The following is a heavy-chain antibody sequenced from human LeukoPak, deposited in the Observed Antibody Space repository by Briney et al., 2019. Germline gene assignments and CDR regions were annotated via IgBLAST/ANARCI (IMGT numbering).Heavy chain of an antibody. D-gene: IGHD5-18*01. CDR3: ARGAEYSYGTLDY. J-gene: IGHJ4*02. CDR2: IIPILGIA. V-gene: IGHV1-69*04. Sequence: SVKVSCKASGGTFSSYAISGVRQAPGQGLEWMGRIIPILGIANYAQKFQGRVTITADKSTSTAYMELSSLRSEDTAVYYCARGAEYSYGTLDYWGQGTLVTVSS. CDR1: GGTFSSYA.